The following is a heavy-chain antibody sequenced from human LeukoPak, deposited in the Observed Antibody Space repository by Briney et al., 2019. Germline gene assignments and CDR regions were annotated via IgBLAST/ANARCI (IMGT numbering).Heavy chain of an antibody. V-gene: IGHV1-8*03. J-gene: IGHJ4*02. D-gene: IGHD2-2*01. Sequence: VASVKVSCKASRYTLSRYDINWVRQATGQGLEWMGWMNPNSGNTGYAQKFQGRVTITRNTSISTAYMELSSLRSEDTAVYYCARGLRYCSSTSCSYYFDYWGQGTLVTVSS. CDR2: MNPNSGNT. CDR1: RYTLSRYD. CDR3: ARGLRYCSSTSCSYYFDY.